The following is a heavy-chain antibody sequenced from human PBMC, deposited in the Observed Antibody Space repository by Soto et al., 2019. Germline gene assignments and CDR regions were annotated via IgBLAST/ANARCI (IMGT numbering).Heavy chain of an antibody. Sequence: QVQLVQSGAEVKKPGASVKVSCKASGYTFTSYGISWVRQAPGQGLEWMGWISAYNGNTNYAQKLQGRATMTNDTSTSTSYMELRRLRSDATAVYYCARELYYAFGGTPHGAYWGQGTLVTVSS. J-gene: IGHJ4*02. V-gene: IGHV1-18*01. CDR3: ARELYYAFGGTPHGAY. CDR2: ISAYNGNT. D-gene: IGHD2-15*01. CDR1: GYTFTSYG.